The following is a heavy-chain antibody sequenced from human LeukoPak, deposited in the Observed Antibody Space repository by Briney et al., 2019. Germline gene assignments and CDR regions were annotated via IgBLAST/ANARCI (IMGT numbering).Heavy chain of an antibody. V-gene: IGHV3-9*01. CDR3: AKKNGDYVTYHFDY. CDR1: GFTFDDYA. Sequence: GGSLRLSCAASGFTFDDYAMHWVRQAPGKGLEWVSGISWNSGSIGYADSVKGRFTISRDNAKNSLYLQMNSLRADDTAVYYCAKKNGDYVTYHFDYWGQGSLVTVSS. D-gene: IGHD4-17*01. J-gene: IGHJ4*02. CDR2: ISWNSGSI.